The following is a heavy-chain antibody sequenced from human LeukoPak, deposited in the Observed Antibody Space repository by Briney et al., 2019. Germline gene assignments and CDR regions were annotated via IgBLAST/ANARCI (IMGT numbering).Heavy chain of an antibody. CDR1: GGSISSGSYY. CDR2: IYTSGST. V-gene: IGHV4-61*02. D-gene: IGHD2-15*01. CDR3: ARAHCSGGSCYRDYYYYYMDV. J-gene: IGHJ6*03. Sequence: PSQTLSLTCTVSGGSISSGSYYWSWMRQPAGKGLEWIGRIYTSGSTNYNPPLKSRVTISVDTSKNQFSLKLSSVTAADTAVYYCARAHCSGGSCYRDYYYYYMDVWGKGPTVTVSS.